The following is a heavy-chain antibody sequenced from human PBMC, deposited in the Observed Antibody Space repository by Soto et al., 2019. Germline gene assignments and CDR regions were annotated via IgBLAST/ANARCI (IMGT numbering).Heavy chain of an antibody. CDR2: ISSSSSTI. CDR1: GFTFITYS. J-gene: IGHJ3*02. CDR3: ARRGSSGAFDI. D-gene: IGHD1-26*01. V-gene: IGHV3-48*02. Sequence: EVQLVESGGGLVQPGGSLRLSCAASGFTFITYSMNWVRQAPGKGLEWVSYISSSSSTIYYADSVKGRFTISRDNAKNSLYLQMNGLRDEDTAVYYCARRGSSGAFDIWGQGTMVTVSS.